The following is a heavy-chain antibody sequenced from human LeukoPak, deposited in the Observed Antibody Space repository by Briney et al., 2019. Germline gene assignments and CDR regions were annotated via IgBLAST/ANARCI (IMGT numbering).Heavy chain of an antibody. J-gene: IGHJ4*02. CDR1: GFTFSSYG. CDR2: IWYDGSNK. V-gene: IGHV3-33*01. D-gene: IGHD1-26*01. CDR3: ARNSGSYYFDY. Sequence: PGRSLRLSCAASGFTFSSYGMHWVRQAPGKGLEWVAVIWYDGSNKCYADSVKGRFTISRDNSKNTLYLQMNSLRAEDTAVYYCARNSGSYYFDYWGQGTLVTVSS.